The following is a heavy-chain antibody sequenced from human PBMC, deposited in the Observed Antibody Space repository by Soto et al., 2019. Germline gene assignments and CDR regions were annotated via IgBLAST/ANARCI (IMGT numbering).Heavy chain of an antibody. CDR2: INPNSGGT. D-gene: IGHD3-10*01. V-gene: IGHV1-2*04. CDR1: GYTFTGYY. J-gene: IGHJ3*02. CDR3: ARDRSRDGSGRWDAFDI. Sequence: QVQLVQSGAEVKKPGASVKVSCKASGYTFTGYYMHWVRQAPGQGLEWMGWINPNSGGTNYAQKFQGWVTMTRDTSISTAYMKLSRLRSDDTGVYYCARDRSRDGSGRWDAFDIWGQGTMVTVSS.